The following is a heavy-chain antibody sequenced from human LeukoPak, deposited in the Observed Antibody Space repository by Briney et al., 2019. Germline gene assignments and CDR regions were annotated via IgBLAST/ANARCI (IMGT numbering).Heavy chain of an antibody. CDR3: WGLYSSSWYYFDY. Sequence: GGSLRLSCAASGFTFSSYSMNWVRQAPGKGLEWVSSISSSSSYIYYADSVKGRFTISRDNAKNSLYLQMNSLRAEDTAVYYCWGLYSSSWYYFDYWGQGTLVTVSS. V-gene: IGHV3-21*01. J-gene: IGHJ4*02. CDR2: ISSSSSYI. CDR1: GFTFSSYS. D-gene: IGHD6-13*01.